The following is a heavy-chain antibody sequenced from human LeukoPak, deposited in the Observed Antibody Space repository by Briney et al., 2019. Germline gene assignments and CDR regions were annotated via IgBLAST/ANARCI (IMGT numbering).Heavy chain of an antibody. CDR3: ARDSTPDY. V-gene: IGHV4-59*12. Sequence: SETLSLTCTVSGGSISSYYWSWIRQPPGKGLEWIGYIYYSGSTNYNPSLKSRVTISVDTSKNQFSLKLSSVTAAGTAVYYCARDSTPDYWGQGTLVTVSS. CDR1: GGSISSYY. CDR2: IYYSGST. D-gene: IGHD2-2*01. J-gene: IGHJ4*02.